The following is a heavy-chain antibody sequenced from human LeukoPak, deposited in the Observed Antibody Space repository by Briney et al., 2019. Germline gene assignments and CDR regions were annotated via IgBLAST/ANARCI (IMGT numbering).Heavy chain of an antibody. D-gene: IGHD3-22*01. CDR1: GGSISSYY. CDR3: ARRSYDISGYFDY. Sequence: SETLSLTCTVSGGSISSYYWSWIRQPPGKGLEWIGYIYYSGSTNYNPSLKSRVTISVDTSKNQFSLKLSCVTTADTAVYYCARRSYDISGYFDYWGQGTLVTVSS. V-gene: IGHV4-59*08. J-gene: IGHJ4*02. CDR2: IYYSGST.